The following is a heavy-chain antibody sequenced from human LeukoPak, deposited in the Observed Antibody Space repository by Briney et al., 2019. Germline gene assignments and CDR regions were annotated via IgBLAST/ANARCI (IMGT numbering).Heavy chain of an antibody. J-gene: IGHJ4*02. CDR3: ARTPGRYCSSTSCYGY. CDR1: GGSFSGYY. V-gene: IGHV4-34*01. D-gene: IGHD2-2*01. CDR2: INHSGST. Sequence: SETLSLTCAVYGGSFSGYYWSWIRQPPGKGLEWMGEINHSGSTNYNPSLKSRVTISVDTSKNQFSLKLSSVTAADTAVYYCARTPGRYCSSTSCYGYWGQGTLVTVSS.